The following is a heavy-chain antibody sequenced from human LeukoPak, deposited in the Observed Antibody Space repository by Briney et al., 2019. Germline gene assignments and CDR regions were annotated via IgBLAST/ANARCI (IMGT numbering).Heavy chain of an antibody. J-gene: IGHJ6*02. Sequence: PSETLSLTCTVSGGSISSYYWSWIRQPAGKGLEWIGRIYTSGSTNYNPSLKSRVTMSVDTSKNQFSLKLSSVTAADTAVYYCARDPATRGGNYYYYYGMDVWGQGTTVTVSS. CDR1: GGSISSYY. CDR3: ARDPATRGGNYYYYYGMDV. CDR2: IYTSGST. D-gene: IGHD4-23*01. V-gene: IGHV4-4*07.